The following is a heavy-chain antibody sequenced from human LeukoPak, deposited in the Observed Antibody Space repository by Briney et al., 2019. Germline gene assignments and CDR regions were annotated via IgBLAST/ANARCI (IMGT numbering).Heavy chain of an antibody. D-gene: IGHD2-2*01. V-gene: IGHV4-4*02. Sequence: GSLRLSCAASGFTFSSYSMNWVRQAPGKGLEWIGQIYHSGSTTYNPSLKSRVTISVDKSKNQFSLKLNSVTAADTAVYYCARLEVGVPAATSRFFDYWGQGTLVTVSS. J-gene: IGHJ4*02. CDR3: ARLEVGVPAATSRFFDY. CDR1: GFTFSSYSM. CDR2: IYHSGST.